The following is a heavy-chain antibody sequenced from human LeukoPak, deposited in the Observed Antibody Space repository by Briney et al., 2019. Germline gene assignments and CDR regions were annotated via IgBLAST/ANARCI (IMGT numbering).Heavy chain of an antibody. CDR3: ARSLLIVTDAFDI. D-gene: IGHD2-8*01. Sequence: GGSLRLFCAASEFTFSTYSMNWVRQAPGKGLEWVSSITSSSSYIYYGDSVRGRFTISRDNAKNSLYLQMNSLRAEDTAVYYCARSLLIVTDAFDIWGQGTMVTVSS. V-gene: IGHV3-21*01. CDR1: EFTFSTYS. CDR2: ITSSSSYI. J-gene: IGHJ3*02.